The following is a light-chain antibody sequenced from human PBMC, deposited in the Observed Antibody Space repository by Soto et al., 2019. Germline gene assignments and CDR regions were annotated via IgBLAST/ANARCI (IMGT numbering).Light chain of an antibody. CDR3: FSYAGRDTLVV. J-gene: IGLJ2*01. CDR2: EAT. V-gene: IGLV2-23*01. Sequence: QPASVSGSPGQSITISCTGTSSDLGSYNLVSWYQHHPGKAPKLIIYEATKRPSGISSRFSGSKSGYTASLTISGLQAEDEAFYSCFSYAGRDTLVVSGGGTQLTVL. CDR1: SSDLGSYNL.